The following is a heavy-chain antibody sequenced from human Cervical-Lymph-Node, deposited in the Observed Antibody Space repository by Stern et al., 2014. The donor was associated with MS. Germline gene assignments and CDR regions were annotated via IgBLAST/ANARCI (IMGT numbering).Heavy chain of an antibody. J-gene: IGHJ4*02. CDR1: GFTFSAYW. V-gene: IGHV3-74*02. CDR2: INGDGSSS. CDR3: ARGRGFFDY. Sequence: VQLVESGGGLVQPGGSLRLSCAASGFTFSAYWMHWVRQAPGKGLMWVSRINGDGSSSNYADSVKCRFIISRDIAKNTLYLQINSLRAEDTAVYYCARGRGFFDYWGQGTLVTVSS.